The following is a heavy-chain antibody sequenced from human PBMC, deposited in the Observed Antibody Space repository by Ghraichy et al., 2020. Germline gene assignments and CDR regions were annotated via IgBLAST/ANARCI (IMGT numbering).Heavy chain of an antibody. Sequence: GSLRLSCAASGFTFDDYAMHWVRQAPGKGLEWVSLISWDGGSTYYADSVKGRFTISRDNSKNSLYLQMNSLRAEDTALYYCAKEGYDRPLSYYYMDVWGKGTTVTVSS. J-gene: IGHJ6*03. CDR2: ISWDGGST. D-gene: IGHD1-14*01. V-gene: IGHV3-43D*03. CDR1: GFTFDDYA. CDR3: AKEGYDRPLSYYYMDV.